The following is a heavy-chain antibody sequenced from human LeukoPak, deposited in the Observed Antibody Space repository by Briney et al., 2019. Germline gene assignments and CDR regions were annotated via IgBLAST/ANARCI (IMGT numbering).Heavy chain of an antibody. CDR3: AKDPNYYDSSGYYSEFDY. Sequence: GGFLRLSCAASGFTFSSYGMHWVRQAPGKGLEGVAFIRYDGSNKYYADSVKGRFTISRDNSKNTLYLQMNSLRAEDTAVYYCAKDPNYYDSSGYYSEFDYWGQGTLVTVSS. V-gene: IGHV3-30*02. CDR2: IRYDGSNK. D-gene: IGHD3-22*01. J-gene: IGHJ4*02. CDR1: GFTFSSYG.